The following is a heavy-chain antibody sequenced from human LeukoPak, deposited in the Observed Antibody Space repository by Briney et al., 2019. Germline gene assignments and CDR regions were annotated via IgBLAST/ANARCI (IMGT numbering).Heavy chain of an antibody. D-gene: IGHD3-3*01. Sequence: PGGSLRLSCAASGFTFSNYGMSWVRQAPGKGLEWVANIKQDGSEKYYADSVKGRFTISRDNAKNSLYLQMNSLRAEDTAVYYCARGRITIFGVVIMRYMDVWGKGTTVTVSS. V-gene: IGHV3-7*01. CDR3: ARGRITIFGVVIMRYMDV. CDR1: GFTFSNYG. J-gene: IGHJ6*03. CDR2: IKQDGSEK.